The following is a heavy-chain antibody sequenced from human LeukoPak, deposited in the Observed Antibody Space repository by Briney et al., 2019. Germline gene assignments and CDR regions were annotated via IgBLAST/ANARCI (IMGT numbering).Heavy chain of an antibody. CDR2: IYYSGST. D-gene: IGHD1-26*01. CDR3: TQRQGPMSGSYDYFDP. CDR1: GGSISSSSYY. V-gene: IGHV4-39*07. Sequence: PSETLSLTCTVSGGSISSSSYYWGWIRQPPGKGLEWIGSIYYSGSTYYNPSLRSRVTISVDTSKNQISLQLTSVTAADTAMYYCTQRQGPMSGSYDYFDPWGQGVLVTVSS. J-gene: IGHJ5*02.